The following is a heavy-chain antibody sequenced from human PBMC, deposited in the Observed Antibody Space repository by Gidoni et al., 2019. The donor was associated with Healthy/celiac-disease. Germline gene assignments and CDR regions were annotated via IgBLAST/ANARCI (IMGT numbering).Heavy chain of an antibody. CDR1: GFTFRSYG. Sequence: QVQLVESGGGVVQPGRSLRLSCAASGFTFRSYGMHWVRQAPGKGLEWVAVISYDGSNKYYADSVKGRFTISRDNSKNTLYLQMNSLRAEDTAVYYCAKEYYYDSSGYLYYYYYGMDVWGQGTTVTVSS. CDR3: AKEYYYDSSGYLYYYYYGMDV. V-gene: IGHV3-30*18. J-gene: IGHJ6*02. D-gene: IGHD3-22*01. CDR2: ISYDGSNK.